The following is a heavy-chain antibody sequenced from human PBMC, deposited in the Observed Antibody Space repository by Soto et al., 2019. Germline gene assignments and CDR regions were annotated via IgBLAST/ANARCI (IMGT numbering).Heavy chain of an antibody. Sequence: QITLKESGPTLLKPTQTLTLTCTFSGFSLTTSGVGVGWIRQPPGKALAWLALIYWDDHNRYSPSLHSRLTSSKDTSKNQVVLTMTNMGPVDTATYYCAPTFPRHTAGSSGGSVPPAFDPWGKGTLVTVAS. D-gene: IGHD2-15*01. CDR3: APTFPRHTAGSSGGSVPPAFDP. V-gene: IGHV2-5*02. CDR2: IYWDDHN. J-gene: IGHJ5*02. CDR1: GFSLTTSGVG.